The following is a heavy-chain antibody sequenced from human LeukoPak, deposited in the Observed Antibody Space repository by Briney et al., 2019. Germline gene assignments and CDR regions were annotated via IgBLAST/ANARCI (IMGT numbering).Heavy chain of an antibody. CDR2: ISGSGGST. Sequence: GGSLRLSCAASGFTFSSYAMSWVCQAPGKGLEWVSTISGSGGSTYYADPVKGRFTISRDNSKNTLYLQMNSLRAEDTAVYYCAKGSAAAGILDYWGQGTLVTVSS. CDR1: GFTFSSYA. CDR3: AKGSAAAGILDY. J-gene: IGHJ4*02. V-gene: IGHV3-23*01. D-gene: IGHD6-13*01.